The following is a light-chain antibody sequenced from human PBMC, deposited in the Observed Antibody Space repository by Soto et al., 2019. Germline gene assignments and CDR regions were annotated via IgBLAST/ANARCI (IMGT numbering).Light chain of an antibody. Sequence: QSVLTQPASVSGSLGQSITISCTGTSSDVGSYNLVSWYQQHPGKAPKLMIYEGSKRPSGVSNRFSGSKSGNTASLTISGLQAEDEDDYYCCSYAGSRYYVFGTGTKVXVL. CDR2: EGS. CDR1: SSDVGSYNL. J-gene: IGLJ1*01. CDR3: CSYAGSRYYV. V-gene: IGLV2-23*01.